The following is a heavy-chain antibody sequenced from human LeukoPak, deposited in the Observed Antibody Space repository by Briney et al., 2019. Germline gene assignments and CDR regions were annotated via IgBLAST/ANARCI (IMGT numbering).Heavy chain of an antibody. Sequence: PGGSLRLSCAASGFTFDDYAMYWVWQAPGKGLEWVSGISWNSGSIGYADSVKGRFTISRDNAKNSLYLQMNSLRAEDMALYYCAKGLYSNLLGFDYCGQGTLVTVSS. V-gene: IGHV3-9*03. CDR3: AKGLYSNLLGFDY. CDR1: GFTFDDYA. CDR2: ISWNSGSI. D-gene: IGHD4-11*01. J-gene: IGHJ4*02.